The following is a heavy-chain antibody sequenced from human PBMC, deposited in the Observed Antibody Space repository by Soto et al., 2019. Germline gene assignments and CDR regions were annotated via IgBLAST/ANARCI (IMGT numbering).Heavy chain of an antibody. CDR1: GGSISSYY. CDR2: INYSGST. V-gene: IGHV4-59*01. Sequence: SETLSLTCTVSGGSISSYYWSWIRQPPGKGLEWIGYINYSGSTNYNPSLKSRVTISLDTSKNQFSLKLSSVTAADTAVYYCGGGGRDGNNPPWSAPGGRGTLVPVSA. D-gene: IGHD3-16*01. J-gene: IGHJ5*02. CDR3: GGGGRDGNNPPWSAP.